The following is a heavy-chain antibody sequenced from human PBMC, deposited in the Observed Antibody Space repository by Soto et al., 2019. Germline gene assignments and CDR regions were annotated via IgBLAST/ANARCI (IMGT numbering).Heavy chain of an antibody. CDR1: GFTFSNAW. CDR2: IKSETDGGTT. V-gene: IGHV3-15*01. D-gene: IGHD2-15*01. J-gene: IGHJ5*02. Sequence: GGSLRLSCAASGFTFSNAWMSWVRQAPGKGLEWVGRIKSETDGGTTDYAAPVKGRSTISRDDSKNTLYLQMNSLKTADTAVCYCTTDQCGGSCYGWFDPWGQGTLVTVSS. CDR3: TTDQCGGSCYGWFDP.